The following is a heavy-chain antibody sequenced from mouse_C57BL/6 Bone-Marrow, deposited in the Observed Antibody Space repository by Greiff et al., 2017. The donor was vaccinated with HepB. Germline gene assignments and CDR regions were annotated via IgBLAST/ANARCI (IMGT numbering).Heavy chain of an antibody. CDR1: GFNNKNTY. J-gene: IGHJ3*01. CDR2: IDPANGNT. CDR3: ARTAWFAY. Sequence: EVQLQQSVAELVRPGASVKLSCTASGFNNKNTYMHWVKQRPEQGLEWIGRIDPANGNTKYAPKFQGKATITADTSSNTAYLQLSSLTSEDTAIYYCARTAWFAYGGQGTVVTVSA. V-gene: IGHV14-3*01.